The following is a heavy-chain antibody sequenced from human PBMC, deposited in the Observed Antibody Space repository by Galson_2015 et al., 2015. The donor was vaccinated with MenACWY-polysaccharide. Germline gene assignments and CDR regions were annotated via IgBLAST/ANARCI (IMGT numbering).Heavy chain of an antibody. CDR3: ARDRYCGGDSCYNYYYYYGMDV. CDR2: ISSSGRTK. Sequence: SLRLSCAASGFTFSDYYMAWIRQTPGKGLEWVSHISSSGRTKYYADSVKGRFTISRDDAKNSLYLQMNSLRAEDTAVYYCARDRYCGGDSCYNYYYYYGMDVWGRGTTVTVSS. CDR1: GFTFSDYY. V-gene: IGHV3-11*01. J-gene: IGHJ6*02. D-gene: IGHD2-15*01.